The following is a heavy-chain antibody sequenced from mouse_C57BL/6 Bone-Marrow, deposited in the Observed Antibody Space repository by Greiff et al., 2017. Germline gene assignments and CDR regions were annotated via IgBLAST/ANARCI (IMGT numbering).Heavy chain of an antibody. CDR2: INPSNGGT. CDR3: ARRTVVANYAMDY. CDR1: GYTFTSYW. J-gene: IGHJ4*01. D-gene: IGHD1-1*01. Sequence: QVQLQQPGTELVKPGASVTLSCTASGYTFTSYWMHWVKQRPGQGLEWIGNINPSNGGTNYNAKFKSKATLTVDKSSSTAYMQLSSLTAEDSAVYYWARRTVVANYAMDYWGQGTTVTVSS. V-gene: IGHV1-53*01.